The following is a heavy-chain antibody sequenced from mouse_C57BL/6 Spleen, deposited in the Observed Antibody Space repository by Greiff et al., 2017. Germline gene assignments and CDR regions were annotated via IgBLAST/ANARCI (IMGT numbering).Heavy chain of an antibody. V-gene: IGHV1-52*01. CDR2: IDPSDSET. CDR3: ARSMGTGDY. D-gene: IGHD3-3*01. Sequence: QSCKASGYTFTSYWMHWVKQRPIQGLEWIGNIDPSDSETHYNQKFKDKATLTVDKSSSTAYMQLSSLTSEDSAVYYCARSMGTGDYWGQGTTLTVSS. CDR1: GYTFTSYW. J-gene: IGHJ2*01.